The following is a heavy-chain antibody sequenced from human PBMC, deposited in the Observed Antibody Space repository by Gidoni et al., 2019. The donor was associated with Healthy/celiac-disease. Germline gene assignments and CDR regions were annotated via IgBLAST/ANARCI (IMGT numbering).Heavy chain of an antibody. CDR2: VDPEDGET. CDR1: GYTFTDYY. J-gene: IGHJ3*02. D-gene: IGHD3-10*01. V-gene: IGHV1-69-2*01. Sequence: EVQLVQSGAEVKKPGATVKISCKVSGYTFTDYYMHWVQQAPGKGLEWMGLVDPEDGETIYAEKFQGRVTITADTSTDTAYMELSSLRSEDTAVYYCATVTVVRGVISRADAFDIWGQGTMVTVSS. CDR3: ATVTVVRGVISRADAFDI.